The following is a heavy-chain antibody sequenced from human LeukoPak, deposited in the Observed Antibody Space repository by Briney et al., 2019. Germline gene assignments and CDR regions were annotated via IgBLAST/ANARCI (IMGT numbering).Heavy chain of an antibody. J-gene: IGHJ4*02. V-gene: IGHV4-30-2*01. Sequence: SQTLSLTCAASGGSISSGGYSWSWIRQPPGKGLEWIGYIYHSGSTYYNLSLKSRVTISVDRYKNQFSLKLSSVTAADTAVYYCARHDIVATNFDYWGQGTLVTVSS. D-gene: IGHD5-12*01. CDR3: ARHDIVATNFDY. CDR2: IYHSGST. CDR1: GGSISSGGYS.